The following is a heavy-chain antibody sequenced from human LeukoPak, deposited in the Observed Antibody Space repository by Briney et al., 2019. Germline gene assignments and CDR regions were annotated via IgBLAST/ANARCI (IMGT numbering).Heavy chain of an antibody. V-gene: IGHV1-69*05. CDR1: GGTFISYA. J-gene: IGHJ4*02. D-gene: IGHD2-15*01. Sequence: ASVKVSCKASGGTFISYAISWVRQAPGQGVEGMGGIIPIFGTANYAQKFQGRVTITTDESTSTAYMELSSLRSEDTAVYYCARVDCSGGSCYTSFDYWGQGTLVTVSS. CDR3: ARVDCSGGSCYTSFDY. CDR2: IIPIFGTA.